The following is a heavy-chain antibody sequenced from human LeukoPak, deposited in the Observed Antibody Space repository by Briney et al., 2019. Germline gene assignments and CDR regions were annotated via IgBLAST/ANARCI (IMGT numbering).Heavy chain of an antibody. Sequence: GESLRISCKGSGYSFTSYWISWVRQMPGKGLEWMGRIDPGDSYTNYSPSFQGHVTISADKSISTAYLQWSSLKASDTAMYYCARHGGYYDSKWPTDYWGQGTLVTVSS. V-gene: IGHV5-10-1*01. D-gene: IGHD3-22*01. CDR1: GYSFTSYW. J-gene: IGHJ4*02. CDR2: IDPGDSYT. CDR3: ARHGGYYDSKWPTDY.